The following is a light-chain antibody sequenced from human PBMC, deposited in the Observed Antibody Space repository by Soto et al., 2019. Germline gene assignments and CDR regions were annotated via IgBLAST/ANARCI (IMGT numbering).Light chain of an antibody. CDR3: CSYAGDLAL. V-gene: IGLV2-14*01. J-gene: IGLJ2*01. Sequence: QSVLTQPASVSGSPGQSITISCTGTTNDVGGYNYVSWYQQHPGKAPKLLIFEVSSRPSGVSNRFSGSKSGNTASLTISGLQAEDEADYYCCSYAGDLALFGGGTKVTVL. CDR2: EVS. CDR1: TNDVGGYNY.